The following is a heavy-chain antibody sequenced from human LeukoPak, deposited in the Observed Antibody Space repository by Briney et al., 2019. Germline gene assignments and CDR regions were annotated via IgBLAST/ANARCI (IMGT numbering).Heavy chain of an antibody. D-gene: IGHD3-10*01. CDR2: IIPIFGTA. V-gene: IGHV1-69*01. Sequence: ASVKVSCKASEGTFSSYAISWVRQAPGQGLEWMGGIIPIFGTANYAQKFQGRVTITADESTSTAYMELSSLRSEDTAVYYCARVGDGQKRYYFDYWGQGTLVTVSS. CDR3: ARVGDGQKRYYFDY. CDR1: EGTFSSYA. J-gene: IGHJ4*02.